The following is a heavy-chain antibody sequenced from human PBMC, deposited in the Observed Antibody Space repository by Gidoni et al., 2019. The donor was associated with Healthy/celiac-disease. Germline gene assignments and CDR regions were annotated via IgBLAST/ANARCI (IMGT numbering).Heavy chain of an antibody. CDR1: GSTFTSSD. CDR3: ARGRYYYDSSGYYYPDY. V-gene: IGHV1-8*01. Sequence: QVQLVQSGAEVKKPGASVKVSCKASGSTFTSSDINWVRQATGQGLEGMGWMNPNSVNTGYAQKFQGRCTMTRNTSISTAYMELSSLRSEDTAVYYCARGRYYYDSSGYYYPDYWGQGTLVTVSS. J-gene: IGHJ4*02. D-gene: IGHD3-22*01. CDR2: MNPNSVNT.